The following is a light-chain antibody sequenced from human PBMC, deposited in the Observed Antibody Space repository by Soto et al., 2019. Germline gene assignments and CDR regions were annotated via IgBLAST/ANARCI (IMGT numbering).Light chain of an antibody. J-gene: IGKJ1*01. V-gene: IGKV1-9*01. CDR2: AAS. CDR3: QQLKSYPQT. Sequence: EIQMTQSPSFLSASLGDRVTITCRASQGISRYLAWYQQKPGKAPKLLMYAASNSQSGVPSRFSGSGSGTEFTLTISSLQPEDFANYYCQQLKSYPQTFGQGTKVDI. CDR1: QGISRY.